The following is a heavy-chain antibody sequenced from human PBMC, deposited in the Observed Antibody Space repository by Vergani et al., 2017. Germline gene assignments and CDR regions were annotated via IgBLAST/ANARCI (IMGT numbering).Heavy chain of an antibody. CDR3: ARVNTETDGHLYYYYYMDV. J-gene: IGHJ6*03. V-gene: IGHV4-34*01. D-gene: IGHD4-11*01. Sequence: QVQLQQWGGGLLKPSETLSLTCVVNGGSFTSYHWTWIRQSPGEGLEWVGDIDHTGRPDYNPSLKSRLTMSVDKSRNQFSLTLNSVTATDTAIYFGARVNTETDGHLYYYYYMDVWGQGTAVTVSS. CDR2: IDHTGRP. CDR1: GGSFTSYH.